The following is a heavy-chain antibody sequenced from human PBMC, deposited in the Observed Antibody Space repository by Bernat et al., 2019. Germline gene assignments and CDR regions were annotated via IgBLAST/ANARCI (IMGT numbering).Heavy chain of an antibody. CDR3: ARVAVGATFAFDI. Sequence: QVQLVQSGAEVKKPGASVTLSCKASGYTFTNYWMYWVRQAPGQGLEWMGIINPKDGNRNYAQKFQGRVTMTTDTSTSTVYMELSSLRSEDTAVYYCARVAVGATFAFDIWGQGTMVTVSS. CDR2: INPKDGNR. J-gene: IGHJ3*02. D-gene: IGHD1-26*01. V-gene: IGHV1-46*03. CDR1: GYTFTNYW.